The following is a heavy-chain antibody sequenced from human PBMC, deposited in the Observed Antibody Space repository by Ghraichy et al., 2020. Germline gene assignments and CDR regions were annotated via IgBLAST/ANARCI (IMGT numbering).Heavy chain of an antibody. CDR3: ATGRAFDI. CDR2: IYDSGST. D-gene: IGHD2-15*01. Sequence: SETLSLTCVVSGYSISSGYYWGWMRQPPGKGLEWIGSIYDSGSTYYNPSLKSRVTISVDTSKNQCSLNLYSVTAADTAVYYCATGRAFDIWGQGTMVTVSS. CDR1: GYSISSGYY. J-gene: IGHJ3*02. V-gene: IGHV4-38-2*01.